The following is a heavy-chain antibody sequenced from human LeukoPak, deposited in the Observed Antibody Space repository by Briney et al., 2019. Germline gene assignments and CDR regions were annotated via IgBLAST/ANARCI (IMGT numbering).Heavy chain of an antibody. D-gene: IGHD6-6*01. V-gene: IGHV1-18*04. CDR2: ISAYNGNT. CDR1: GYTFTSYY. J-gene: IGHJ6*03. Sequence: ASVKVSCKASGYTFTSYYMHWVRQAPGQGLEWMGWISAYNGNTNYAQKLQGRVTMTTDTSTSTAYMELRSLRSDDTAVYYCASGVWAAYSSSSGYYYYYMDVWGKGTTVTVSS. CDR3: ASGVWAAYSSSSGYYYYYMDV.